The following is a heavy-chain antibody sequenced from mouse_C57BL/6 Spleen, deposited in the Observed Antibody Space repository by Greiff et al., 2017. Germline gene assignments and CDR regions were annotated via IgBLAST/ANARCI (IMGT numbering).Heavy chain of an antibody. D-gene: IGHD2-5*01. CDR1: GFNIKDDY. V-gene: IGHV14-4*01. CDR3: TMAYYSNCFAY. CDR2: IDPENGDT. Sequence: DVKLQESGAELVRPGASVKLSCTASGFNIKDDYMHWVKQRPEQGLEWIGWIDPENGDTEYASKFQGKATITADTSSNTAYLQLSSLTSEDTAVYYCTMAYYSNCFAYWGQGTLVTVSA. J-gene: IGHJ3*01.